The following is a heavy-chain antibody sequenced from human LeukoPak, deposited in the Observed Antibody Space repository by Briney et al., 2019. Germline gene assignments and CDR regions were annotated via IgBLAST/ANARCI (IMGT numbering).Heavy chain of an antibody. CDR1: GYSISSGYY. D-gene: IGHD5-12*01. Sequence: PSETLSLTCTVSGYSISSGYYWGWIRQPPGKGLEWMGSIYHSGSTYYNPSLKSRVTISVDTSKNQFSLKLSSVTAADTAVYYCARVSGYGEDLTIDYWGQGTLVTVSS. CDR3: ARVSGYGEDLTIDY. CDR2: IYHSGST. V-gene: IGHV4-38-2*02. J-gene: IGHJ4*02.